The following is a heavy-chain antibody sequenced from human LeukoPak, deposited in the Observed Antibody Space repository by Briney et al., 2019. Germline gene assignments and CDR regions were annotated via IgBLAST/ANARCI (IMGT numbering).Heavy chain of an antibody. D-gene: IGHD6-19*01. CDR1: GFTVSSNY. V-gene: IGHV3-66*02. J-gene: IGHJ3*02. CDR2: IYSGGST. Sequence: PGGSMRLSCAASGFTVSSNYMSWDRQAPGKGLEWVSVIYSGGSTYYADSVKGRFTISRDNSKNTLYLQMNSLRAEDTAVYYCARGLGIAVADIGEAFDIWGQGTMVTVSS. CDR3: ARGLGIAVADIGEAFDI.